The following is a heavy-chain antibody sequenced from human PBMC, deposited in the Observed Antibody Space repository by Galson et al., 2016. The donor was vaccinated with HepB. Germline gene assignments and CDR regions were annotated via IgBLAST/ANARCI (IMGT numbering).Heavy chain of an antibody. CDR1: GFTFSSYG. V-gene: IGHV3-30*03. D-gene: IGHD3-3*01. CDR2: ISYDGSNK. J-gene: IGHJ4*02. Sequence: SLRLSCAASGFTFSSYGMHWVRQAPGKGLEWVAVISYDGSNKYYADSVKGRFTIPRDNSKNTLYLQMNSLRAEDTAVYYCATPYYDFWRGYNPFDYWGQGTLVTVSS. CDR3: ATPYYDFWRGYNPFDY.